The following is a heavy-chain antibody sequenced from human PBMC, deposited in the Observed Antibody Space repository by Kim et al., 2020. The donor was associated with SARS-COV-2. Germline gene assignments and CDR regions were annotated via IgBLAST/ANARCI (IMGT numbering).Heavy chain of an antibody. V-gene: IGHV3-48*03. J-gene: IGHJ4*02. CDR2: VSSSGSTI. CDR1: GFTFSSYE. CDR3: ARDIRTAAGPSFFDY. Sequence: GGSLRLSCAASGFTFSSYEMNWVRQAPGKGLEWVSYVSSSGSTIYYADSVKGRFTISRDNAKNSLYLQMNSLRAEDTAVYYCARDIRTAAGPSFFDYWGQGTLVTVSS. D-gene: IGHD6-13*01.